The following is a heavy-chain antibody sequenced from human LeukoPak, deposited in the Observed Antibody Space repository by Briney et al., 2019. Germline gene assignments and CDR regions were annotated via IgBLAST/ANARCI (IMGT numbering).Heavy chain of an antibody. CDR1: GYTFTSYG. V-gene: IGHV1-18*01. D-gene: IGHD3-3*01. Sequence: ASVKVSCKASGYTFTSYGISWVRQAPGQGLEWMGWISAYNGNTNYAQKLQGRVTMTTDTSTSTAYMELRSLRSDDTAVYYCARDRYDFWSGYYRFGVDGWFDPWGQGTLVTVSS. J-gene: IGHJ5*02. CDR2: ISAYNGNT. CDR3: ARDRYDFWSGYYRFGVDGWFDP.